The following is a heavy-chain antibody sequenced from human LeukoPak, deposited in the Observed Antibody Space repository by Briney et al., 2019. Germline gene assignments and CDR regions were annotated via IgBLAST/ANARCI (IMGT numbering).Heavy chain of an antibody. J-gene: IGHJ4*02. CDR2: IYYSGST. Sequence: SETLSLTCTVSGGSISSSSYYWGWIRQPPGKGLEWIGSIYYSGSTYYNPSLKSRVTISVDTSKNQFSLKLSSVTAADTAVYYCARDGSGYDRGYYYDSSASWGPTFNFDYWGQGTLVTVSS. V-gene: IGHV4-39*07. CDR3: ARDGSGYDRGYYYDSSASWGPTFNFDY. CDR1: GGSISSSSYY. D-gene: IGHD3-22*01.